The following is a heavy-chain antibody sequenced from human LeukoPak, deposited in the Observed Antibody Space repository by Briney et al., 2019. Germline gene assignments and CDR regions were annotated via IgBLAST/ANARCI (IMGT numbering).Heavy chain of an antibody. CDR3: GRVRTVTTTWFDP. V-gene: IGHV5-51*01. J-gene: IGHJ5*02. CDR2: IYPGDSDT. D-gene: IGHD4-17*01. Sequence: GESLKISCKGSGYSFTSYWIGWVRQMPGKGLEWMGIIYPGDSDTRYSPSFQGQVTISVDKSISTAYLQWSSLKASDTAMYYCGRVRTVTTTWFDPWGQGTLVTVSS. CDR1: GYSFTSYW.